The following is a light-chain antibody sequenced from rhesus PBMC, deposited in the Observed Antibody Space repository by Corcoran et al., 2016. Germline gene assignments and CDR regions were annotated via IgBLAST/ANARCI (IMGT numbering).Light chain of an antibody. J-gene: IGKJ1*01. Sequence: DIQMTQSPSSLSASVGDRVTITCRASQGISTYLNWYQQKPGKAPKRLIYAASSLESGVPSRFSGSGSGTDFTLTISSLQPEDFATYYCLQYNSDPWTVGQGTKVEIK. CDR3: LQYNSDPWT. V-gene: IGKV1-43*02. CDR1: QGISTY. CDR2: AAS.